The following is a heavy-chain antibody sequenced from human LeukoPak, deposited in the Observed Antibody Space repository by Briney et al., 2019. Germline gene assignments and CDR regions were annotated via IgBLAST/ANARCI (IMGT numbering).Heavy chain of an antibody. J-gene: IGHJ4*02. CDR3: ARDREGTTARLLWG. D-gene: IGHD6-6*01. CDR2: ISWNSGNR. V-gene: IGHV3-9*01. Sequence: GRSLRLSCAASGFTFDDYAMHWVRQAPGKGLEWVSGISWNSGNRGYADSVKGRFTISRDNAKNSLYLQMNSLRAEDTAVYYCARDREGTTARLLWGWGQGTLVTVSS. CDR1: GFTFDDYA.